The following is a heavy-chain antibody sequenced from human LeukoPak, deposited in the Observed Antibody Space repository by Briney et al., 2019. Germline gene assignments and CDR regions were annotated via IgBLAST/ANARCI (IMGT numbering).Heavy chain of an antibody. CDR3: ASGDKGYYYGMDV. J-gene: IGHJ6*02. V-gene: IGHV3-66*01. CDR2: IYSGGST. Sequence: PGGSLRLSCAASGFTVSSNYMSWVRQAPGKGLEWVSLIYSGGSTYYVDSVKGRFTISRDNSKNTLYLQMNSVRAEDTAVYYCASGDKGYYYGMDVWGQGTTVTVSS. D-gene: IGHD5-24*01. CDR1: GFTVSSNY.